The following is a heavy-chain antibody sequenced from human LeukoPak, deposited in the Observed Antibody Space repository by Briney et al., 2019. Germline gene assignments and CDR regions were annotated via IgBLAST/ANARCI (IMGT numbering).Heavy chain of an antibody. CDR3: AKGLVVTLDS. CDR2: ISGSGGTT. CDR1: GFSFISYG. J-gene: IGHJ4*02. D-gene: IGHD4-23*01. Sequence: GGSLRLSCAASGFSFISYGMSWVRQAPGKGLEWVSAISGSGGTTYYADSVKGRFTISRDNSRNTLYLQMNSLRVEDTAVYYCAKGLVVTLDSWGQGTLVSVSS. V-gene: IGHV3-23*01.